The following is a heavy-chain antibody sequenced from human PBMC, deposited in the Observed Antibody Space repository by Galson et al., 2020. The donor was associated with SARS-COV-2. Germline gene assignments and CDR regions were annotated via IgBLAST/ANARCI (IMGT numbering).Heavy chain of an antibody. CDR2: IYYSGST. J-gene: IGHJ4*02. D-gene: IGHD6-13*01. Sequence: SETLSLTCTVSGFSISSSSYYWGWIRQPPGKGLEWIGSIYYSGSTYYNPSLKSRVTISVDTSKNQFSLKLSSVTAADTAVYYCARHLTIRSRWYFGFYWGQGTLVTVSS. V-gene: IGHV4-39*01. CDR3: ARHLTIRSRWYFGFY. CDR1: GFSISSSSYY.